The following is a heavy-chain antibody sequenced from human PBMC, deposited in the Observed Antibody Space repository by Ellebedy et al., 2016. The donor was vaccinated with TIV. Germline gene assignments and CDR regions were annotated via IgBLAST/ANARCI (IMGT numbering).Heavy chain of an antibody. Sequence: AASVKVSCKVSGDTLTEVAIHWLRQSPGKRLEWMGTFDPADDRTDYAENFQDRVAVTVETSTDTTYMELSGLQSGDTAVYYCARGGPYSSGYLFDYWGQGTLVTVSS. D-gene: IGHD3-22*01. J-gene: IGHJ4*02. V-gene: IGHV1-24*01. CDR1: GDTLTEVA. CDR2: FDPADDRT. CDR3: ARGGPYSSGYLFDY.